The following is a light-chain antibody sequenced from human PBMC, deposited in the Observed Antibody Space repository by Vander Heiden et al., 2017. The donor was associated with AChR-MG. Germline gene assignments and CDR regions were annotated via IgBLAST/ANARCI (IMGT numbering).Light chain of an antibody. Sequence: QSVLTQPPSASGTPGQRVTISCSGTNSNIGSNTVNWYQQLPGPAPKLLIYSTTQRPSGVPDRFSGSKSGTSASLAISGLQSEDEADYYCAAWDVSLNGPVFGGGTKLTVL. CDR1: NSNIGSNT. J-gene: IGLJ3*02. V-gene: IGLV1-44*01. CDR2: STT. CDR3: AAWDVSLNGPV.